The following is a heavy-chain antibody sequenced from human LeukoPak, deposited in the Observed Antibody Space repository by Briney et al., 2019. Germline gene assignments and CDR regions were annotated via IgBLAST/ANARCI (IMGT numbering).Heavy chain of an antibody. CDR3: ASGFDY. J-gene: IGHJ4*02. V-gene: IGHV3-NL1*01. Sequence: PGGSLRLSCAASGFTFSSYGMHWVRQAPGKGLEWVSVIYSGGSTYYADSVKGRFTISRDNSKNTLYLQMNSLRAEDTAVYYCASGFDYWGQGTLVTVSS. CDR1: GFTFSSYG. D-gene: IGHD2-15*01. CDR2: IYSGGST.